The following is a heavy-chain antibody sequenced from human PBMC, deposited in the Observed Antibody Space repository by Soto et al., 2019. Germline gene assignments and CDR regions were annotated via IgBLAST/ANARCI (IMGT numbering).Heavy chain of an antibody. D-gene: IGHD2-15*01. CDR3: ARVGWPYCSGGSCYYIDV. V-gene: IGHV1-3*01. Sequence: QVQLVQSGAEVKKPGASVKVSCKASGYTFTSYAMHWVRQAPGQRLEWMGWINAGNGNTKYSQKFQGRVTITRDTSASTAYMELSSLRSEDTAVYYCARVGWPYCSGGSCYYIDVWGKGTTVTVSS. J-gene: IGHJ6*03. CDR1: GYTFTSYA. CDR2: INAGNGNT.